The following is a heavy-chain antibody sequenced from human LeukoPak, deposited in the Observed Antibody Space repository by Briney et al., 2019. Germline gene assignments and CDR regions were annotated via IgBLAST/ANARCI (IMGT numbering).Heavy chain of an antibody. D-gene: IGHD5-12*01. CDR2: IYYSGTT. Sequence: SETLSLTCTVSGGSISSGDYYWSWIRQPPGKGLEWIGYIYYSGTTYYNPSIKSRVTISVDTSKNQFSLKLSSVTAADTAVYYCAREYRGYSGYDYWGNWFDPWGQGTLVTVSS. CDR1: GGSISSGDYY. J-gene: IGHJ5*02. V-gene: IGHV4-30-4*01. CDR3: AREYRGYSGYDYWGNWFDP.